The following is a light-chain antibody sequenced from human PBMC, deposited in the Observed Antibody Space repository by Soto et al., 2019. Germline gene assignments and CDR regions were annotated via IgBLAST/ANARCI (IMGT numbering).Light chain of an antibody. CDR3: SSYTSSNSFL. J-gene: IGLJ2*01. CDR2: EVS. V-gene: IGLV2-14*01. Sequence: QSALTQPASVSGSVGQSITIPCTGSSSDIGDYGYVSWYQQHPGKAPKLMIFEVSNRPSGVSNRFSGSKSGNTASLTISGLQAEDEADYYCSSYTSSNSFLFGGGTKLTVL. CDR1: SSDIGDYGY.